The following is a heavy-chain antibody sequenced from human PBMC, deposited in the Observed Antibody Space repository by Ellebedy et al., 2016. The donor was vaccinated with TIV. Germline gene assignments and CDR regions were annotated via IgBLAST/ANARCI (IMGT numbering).Heavy chain of an antibody. D-gene: IGHD3-3*01. CDR1: GFTFSSYW. CDR3: ARAYYDFWSGYYYYMDV. Sequence: GESLKISXAASGFTFSSYWMHWVRQAPGKGLVWVSRINSDGSSTSYADSVKGRFTISRDNAKNTLYLQMNSLRAEDTAVYYCARAYYDFWSGYYYYMDVWGKGTTVTVSS. CDR2: INSDGSST. V-gene: IGHV3-74*01. J-gene: IGHJ6*03.